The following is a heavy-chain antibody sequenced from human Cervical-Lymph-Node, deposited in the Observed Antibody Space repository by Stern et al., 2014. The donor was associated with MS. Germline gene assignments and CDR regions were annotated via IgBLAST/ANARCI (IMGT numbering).Heavy chain of an antibody. V-gene: IGHV1-69*01. J-gene: IGHJ4*02. Sequence: QVQLVQSGAEVKKPGSSVKVSCKASGGTFSSYEISWVRQAPGKGLEWMGGIIPTFDTPTYAQKFQDRVTISADESTSTAYMELSTLKSEDTAIYFCARAYTYYSHSAAYWGQGTLVTVSS. D-gene: IGHD3-22*01. CDR1: GGTFSSYE. CDR3: ARAYTYYSHSAAY. CDR2: IIPTFDTP.